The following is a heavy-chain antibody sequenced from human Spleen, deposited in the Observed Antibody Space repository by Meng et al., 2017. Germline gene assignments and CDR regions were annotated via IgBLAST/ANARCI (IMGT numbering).Heavy chain of an antibody. CDR1: GFTFSNAW. J-gene: IGHJ4*03. V-gene: IGHV3-15*01. Sequence: GESLKNTCAASGFTFSNAWMSWVRQAPGQGLEWIGRMKSNVDGGTVDYAAAVKGRFFISRDDSENTFYLQMNSLKTEDTAVYCCSGHVDNWGHGTLVTVSS. CDR3: SGHVDN. CDR2: MKSNVDGGTV.